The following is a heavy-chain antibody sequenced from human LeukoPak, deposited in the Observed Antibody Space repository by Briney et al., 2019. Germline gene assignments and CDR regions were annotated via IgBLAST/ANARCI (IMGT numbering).Heavy chain of an antibody. J-gene: IGHJ4*02. CDR1: GYDFKRYS. D-gene: IGHD3-10*01. V-gene: IGHV3-48*02. Sequence: GGSLRLSCVGSGYDFKRYSMNWVRQAPGKGLEWISYITSSSSSIFYAASVRGRFTISRDNAMNSMYLQMNSLRDEDTAAYYCTRGGSYFEKWGQGPLVTVTS. CDR2: ITSSSSSI. CDR3: TRGGSYFEK.